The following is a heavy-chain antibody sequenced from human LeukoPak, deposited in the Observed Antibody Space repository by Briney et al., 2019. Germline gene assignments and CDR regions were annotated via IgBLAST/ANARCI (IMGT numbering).Heavy chain of an antibody. CDR2: ISGSGGGR. V-gene: IGHV3-23*01. CDR1: GFSFGTYV. Sequence: GGSLRLSCGGSGFSFGTYVINWVRQAPGKGLEWVSGISGSGGGRYFADSVKGRFVISRDNSKNTVYLQMNSLRAEDTALYYCAKSHNWNDVYYYYGMDVWGQGTTVTVSS. D-gene: IGHD1-1*01. J-gene: IGHJ6*02. CDR3: AKSHNWNDVYYYYGMDV.